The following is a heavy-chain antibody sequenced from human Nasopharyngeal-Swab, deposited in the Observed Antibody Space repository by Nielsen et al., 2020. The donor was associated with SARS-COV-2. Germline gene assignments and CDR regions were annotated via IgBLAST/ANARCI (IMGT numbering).Heavy chain of an antibody. V-gene: IGHV3-53*01. CDR3: ARDKGGNSPPYYFDY. CDR2: IYSGGST. Sequence: WIRQLPGKGLEWVSVIYSGGSTYYADSVKGRFTISRDNSKNTLYLQMNSLRAEDTAVYYCARDKGGNSPPYYFDYWGQGTLVTVSS. J-gene: IGHJ4*02. D-gene: IGHD4-23*01.